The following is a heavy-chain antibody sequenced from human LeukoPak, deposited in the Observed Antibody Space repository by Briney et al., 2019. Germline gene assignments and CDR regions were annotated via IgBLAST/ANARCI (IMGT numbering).Heavy chain of an antibody. CDR2: IRYDGSNK. Sequence: GGSLRLSCAASGFTFSSYSMNWVRQAPGKGLEWVAFIRYDGSNKYYADSVKGRFTISRDNSKNTLYLQMNSLRAEDTAVYYCAKDGSGGSGSFDYWGQGTLVTVSS. D-gene: IGHD3-10*01. CDR1: GFTFSSYS. J-gene: IGHJ4*02. V-gene: IGHV3-30*02. CDR3: AKDGSGGSGSFDY.